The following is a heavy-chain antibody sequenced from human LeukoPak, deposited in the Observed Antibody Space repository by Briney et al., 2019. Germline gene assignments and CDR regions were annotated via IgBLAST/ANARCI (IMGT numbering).Heavy chain of an antibody. CDR2: ISSSSSYI. CDR3: ARGITIFGVVKN. J-gene: IGHJ4*02. Sequence: PGGSLRLSCAASGFTFSSYSMNWVHQAPGKGLEWVSSISSSSSYIYYADSVKGRFTISRDNAKNSLYLQMNSLRAEDTAVYYCARGITIFGVVKNWGQGTLVTVSS. D-gene: IGHD3-3*01. CDR1: GFTFSSYS. V-gene: IGHV3-21*01.